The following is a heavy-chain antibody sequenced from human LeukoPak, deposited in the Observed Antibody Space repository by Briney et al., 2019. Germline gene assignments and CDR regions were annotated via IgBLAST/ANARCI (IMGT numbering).Heavy chain of an antibody. J-gene: IGHJ4*02. CDR3: ARERLTEMTTVNLDDY. CDR2: INPNSGGT. Sequence: ASVKVSCKASGYTFSGYYIHWVRQAPGQGLEWMGCINPNSGGTDYAQKFHDRVTMTRDTSISTAYIELSGLRSDDTAVYYCARERLTEMTTVNLDDYWGQGTMVTVSS. D-gene: IGHD4-11*01. CDR1: GYTFSGYY. V-gene: IGHV1-2*02.